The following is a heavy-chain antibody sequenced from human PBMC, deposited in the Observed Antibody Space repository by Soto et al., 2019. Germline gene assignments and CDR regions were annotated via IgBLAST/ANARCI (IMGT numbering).Heavy chain of an antibody. D-gene: IGHD1-26*01. V-gene: IGHV3-15*01. J-gene: IGHJ3*01. CDR3: GTGEAFDA. CDR1: GFTFSNAW. CDR2: IKTKTNGGTT. Sequence: EVQLVESGGGLVKPGGSLRLSCATSGFTFSNAWMSWVRQAPGKGLEWVGRIKTKTNGGTTDYAAPVKGRFTISRDDSKNTLFLQMNSLKTEDPAVYYCGTGEAFDAWGQGTMVTVSS.